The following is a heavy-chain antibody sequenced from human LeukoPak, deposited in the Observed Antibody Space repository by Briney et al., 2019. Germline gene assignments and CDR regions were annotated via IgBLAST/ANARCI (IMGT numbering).Heavy chain of an antibody. V-gene: IGHV3-33*01. D-gene: IGHD3-3*01. CDR3: AGERILRFLEWLSNYYYYGMDV. J-gene: IGHJ6*02. Sequence: PGGSLRLSCAASGFTFSSYGMHWVRQAPGKGLEWVAVIWYDGSNKYYADSVKGRFTISRDNSKNTLYLQMNSLRAEDTAVYYCAGERILRFLEWLSNYYYYGMDVWGQGTTVTVSS. CDR2: IWYDGSNK. CDR1: GFTFSSYG.